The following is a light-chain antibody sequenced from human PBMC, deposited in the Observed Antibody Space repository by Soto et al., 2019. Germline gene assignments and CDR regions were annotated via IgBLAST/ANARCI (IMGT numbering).Light chain of an antibody. CDR1: SSDIASYNR. V-gene: IGLV2-18*01. Sequence: QSALTQPPSVSGSPGQSVTISCTGTSSDIASYNRVSWYQQPPGTAPKLVIYEVSIRPSGVPDRFSGSKSGNTASLTISGLQAEDEADYYCSLYTSGSTPVVFGGGTKVTVL. CDR2: EVS. J-gene: IGLJ2*01. CDR3: SLYTSGSTPVV.